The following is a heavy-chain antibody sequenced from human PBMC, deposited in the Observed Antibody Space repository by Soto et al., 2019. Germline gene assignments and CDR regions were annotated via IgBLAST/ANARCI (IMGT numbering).Heavy chain of an antibody. Sequence: EASVKVSCKASGYTFTSYGISWVRQAPGQGLEWMGWISAYNGNTNYAQKLQGRVTMTTDTSTSTAYMELRSLRSDDTAVYYCARDIEGEYGDYGSHYYYGMDVWGQGATVTVSS. J-gene: IGHJ6*02. CDR1: GYTFTSYG. CDR3: ARDIEGEYGDYGSHYYYGMDV. V-gene: IGHV1-18*01. D-gene: IGHD4-17*01. CDR2: ISAYNGNT.